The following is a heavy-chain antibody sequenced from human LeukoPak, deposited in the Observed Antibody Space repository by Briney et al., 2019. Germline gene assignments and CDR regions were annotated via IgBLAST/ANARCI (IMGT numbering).Heavy chain of an antibody. Sequence: SETLSLTCTVSGGSISSGGYYWSWIRQHPGKGLEWIGYIYYSGSTYYNPSLKSRVTISVDTSKNQFSLKLSSVTAADTAVYYCASKRGKYSSFGDWGQGTLVTASS. CDR2: IYYSGST. J-gene: IGHJ4*02. CDR1: GGSISSGGYY. D-gene: IGHD6-6*01. CDR3: ASKRGKYSSFGD. V-gene: IGHV4-31*03.